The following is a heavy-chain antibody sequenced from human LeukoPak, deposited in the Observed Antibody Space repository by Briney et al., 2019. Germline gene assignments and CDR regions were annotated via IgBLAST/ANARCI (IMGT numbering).Heavy chain of an antibody. CDR3: ARDRWSSSWYDY. J-gene: IGHJ4*02. CDR2: IGIPGDT. CDR1: GGSFSGYY. V-gene: IGHV3-69-1*01. D-gene: IGHD6-13*01. Sequence: PSETLSLTCAVYGGSFSGYYWSWVRQAPGKGLEWVSTIGIPGDTYYADSVKGRFTISRDNAKNTLYLQMNSLRAEDTAVYYCARDRWSSSWYDYWGQGTLVTVSS.